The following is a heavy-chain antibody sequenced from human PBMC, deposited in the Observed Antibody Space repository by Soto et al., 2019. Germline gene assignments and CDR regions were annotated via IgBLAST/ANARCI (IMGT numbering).Heavy chain of an antibody. CDR2: IYYSGYS. CDR1: GGSISSGDYK. CDR3: ARSDNYVPFEY. D-gene: IGHD4-4*01. Sequence: QVQLQESGPGLVKPSQTLSLTCTVSGGSISSGDYKWSWIRQPPGKGLEWIGYIYYSGYSYNTPSIKSRVTMSVDTSKNQFSLKLSSVTAADTAVYYCARSDNYVPFEYWGQGTLVTVSS. J-gene: IGHJ4*02. V-gene: IGHV4-30-4*01.